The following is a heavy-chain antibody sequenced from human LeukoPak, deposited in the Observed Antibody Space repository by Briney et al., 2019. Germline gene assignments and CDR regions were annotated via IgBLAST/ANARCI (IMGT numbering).Heavy chain of an antibody. D-gene: IGHD3-16*01. V-gene: IGHV3-23*01. J-gene: IGHJ3*02. CDR1: GFTFSSYA. Sequence: PGGSLRLSCAASGFTFSSYAMSWVRQAPGKGLEWVSAISGSGGSTYYADSVKGRFTISRDNSKNTLYLQMNSLRAEDTAVYYCAKDGVWGSQPTRRDAFDIWGQGTMVTVSS. CDR3: AKDGVWGSQPTRRDAFDI. CDR2: ISGSGGST.